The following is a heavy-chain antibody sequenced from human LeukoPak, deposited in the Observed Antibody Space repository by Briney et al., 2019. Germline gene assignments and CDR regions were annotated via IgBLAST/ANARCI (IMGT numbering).Heavy chain of an antibody. Sequence: SETLSLTCAVYGGSFSGYYWSWIRQPPGKGLEWIGEINHSGSTNYNPSLKSRVTISVDTSKNQFSLKLSSVTAADTAVYYCARWTSGYDSLYYYYYYMDVWGKGTTVTVSS. J-gene: IGHJ6*03. CDR2: INHSGST. CDR3: ARWTSGYDSLYYYYYYMDV. V-gene: IGHV4-34*01. D-gene: IGHD5-12*01. CDR1: GGSFSGYY.